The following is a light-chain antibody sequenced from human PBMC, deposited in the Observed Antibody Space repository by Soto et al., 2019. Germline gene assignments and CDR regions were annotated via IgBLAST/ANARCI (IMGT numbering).Light chain of an antibody. CDR3: QQYSSMLS. Sequence: DIQMTQSPSSLSASVGDRVTIACQSSHDVSWNLNWFQQKPGEAPKLLIYEASNLERGVPSRFSGSGSGTDFTLIISSLQGEHVATYYCQQYSSMLSFGGGTEVDLK. CDR1: HDVSWN. CDR2: EAS. V-gene: IGKV1-33*01. J-gene: IGKJ4*01.